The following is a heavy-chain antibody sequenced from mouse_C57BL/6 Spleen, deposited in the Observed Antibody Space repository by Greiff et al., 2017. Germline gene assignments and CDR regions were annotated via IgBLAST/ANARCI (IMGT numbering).Heavy chain of an antibody. CDR1: GFTFSDYG. V-gene: IGHV5-17*01. J-gene: IGHJ3*01. Sequence: EVQLVESGGGLVKPGGSLKLSCAASGFTFSDYGMHWVRQAPEKGLEWVAYISSGSSTIYYADTVKGRFPISRDNAKNTLFLQMTSLRSEDTAMYYGARRANQAWFAYWGQGTLVTVSA. D-gene: IGHD3-1*01. CDR2: ISSGSSTI. CDR3: ARRANQAWFAY.